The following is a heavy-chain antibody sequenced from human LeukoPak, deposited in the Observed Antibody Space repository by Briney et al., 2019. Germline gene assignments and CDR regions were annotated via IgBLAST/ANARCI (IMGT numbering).Heavy chain of an antibody. Sequence: GGSLRLSCAASGFTFSSYGMHWVRQAPGKGLEWVAVIWYDGSNKYYADSVKGRFTISRDNSKNTLYLQMNSLRAEDTAVYYCAKLIDYGGKVIDYWGQGTLVTVS. J-gene: IGHJ4*02. D-gene: IGHD4-23*01. CDR1: GFTFSSYG. CDR2: IWYDGSNK. CDR3: AKLIDYGGKVIDY. V-gene: IGHV3-33*06.